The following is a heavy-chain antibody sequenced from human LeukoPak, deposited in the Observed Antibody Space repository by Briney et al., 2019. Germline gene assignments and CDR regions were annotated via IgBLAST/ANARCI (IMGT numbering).Heavy chain of an antibody. CDR2: ISSSGSTI. CDR1: GFTFSSYE. Sequence: PGGSLRLSCAASGFTFSSYEMNWVRQAPGKGLERVSYISSSGSTIYYADSVKGRFTISRDNAKNSLYLQMNSLRAEDTAVYYSARDRSPIVATTDAFDIWGQGTMVTVSS. CDR3: ARDRSPIVATTDAFDI. J-gene: IGHJ3*02. D-gene: IGHD5-12*01. V-gene: IGHV3-48*03.